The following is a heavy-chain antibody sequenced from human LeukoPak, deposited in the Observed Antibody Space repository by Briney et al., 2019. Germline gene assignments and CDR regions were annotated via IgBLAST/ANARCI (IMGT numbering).Heavy chain of an antibody. CDR1: GGSISNYY. Sequence: SETLSLTCTVSGGSISNYYWSWIRQAPGKGLEWIGYIYYSGTTKYNPSLMSRVTISVDTSKNQFPLRLSSVAAGDTAVYYCARHGGSYFYYWGQGTLVTVSS. V-gene: IGHV4-59*08. D-gene: IGHD1-26*01. CDR3: ARHGGSYFYY. J-gene: IGHJ4*02. CDR2: IYYSGTT.